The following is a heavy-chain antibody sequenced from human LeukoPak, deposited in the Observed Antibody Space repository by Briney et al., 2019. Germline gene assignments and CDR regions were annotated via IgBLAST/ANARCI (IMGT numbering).Heavy chain of an antibody. CDR2: ISAYNGNT. CDR3: ARVEYSGSYYGTDY. J-gene: IGHJ4*02. Sequence: ASVKVSCKASGCTFTSYGISWVRQAPGQGLEWMGWISAYNGNTNYAQKLQGRVNMTTDTSTSTAYMELRSLRSDDTAVYYCARVEYSGSYYGTDYWGQGTLVTVSS. V-gene: IGHV1-18*01. D-gene: IGHD1-26*01. CDR1: GCTFTSYG.